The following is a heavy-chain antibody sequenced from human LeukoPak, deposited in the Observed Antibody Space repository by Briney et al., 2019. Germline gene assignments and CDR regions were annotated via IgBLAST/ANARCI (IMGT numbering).Heavy chain of an antibody. CDR1: GFTFSSYA. Sequence: GRSLRLSCAASGFTFSSYAMHWVRQAPGKGLEWVAVISYDGSNKYYADSVKGRFTISRDNSKNTLYLQMNSLRAEDTSVYYCAKDGKVGAARAEYFQHWGQGTLVTVSS. CDR3: AKDGKVGAARAEYFQH. D-gene: IGHD1-26*01. J-gene: IGHJ1*01. V-gene: IGHV3-30*04. CDR2: ISYDGSNK.